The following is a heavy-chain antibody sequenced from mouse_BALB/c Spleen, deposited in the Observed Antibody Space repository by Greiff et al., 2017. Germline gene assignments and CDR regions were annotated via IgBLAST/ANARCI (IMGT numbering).Heavy chain of an antibody. CDR1: GFTFSSFG. CDR3: ARGYYYGSSSYWYFDV. J-gene: IGHJ1*01. Sequence: DVKLVESGGGLVQPGGSRKLSCAASGFTFSSFGMHWVRQAPEKRLEWVASISSGGSTYYPDSVKGRFTISRDNARNILYLQMSSLRSEDTAMYYCARGYYYGSSSYWYFDVWGAGTTVTVSS. V-gene: IGHV5-6-5*01. CDR2: ISSGGST. D-gene: IGHD1-1*01.